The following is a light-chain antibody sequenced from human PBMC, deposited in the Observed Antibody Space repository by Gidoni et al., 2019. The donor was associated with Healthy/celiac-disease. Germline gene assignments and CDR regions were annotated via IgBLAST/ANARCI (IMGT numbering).Light chain of an antibody. CDR2: LGS. CDR3: MQGQQTPRT. J-gene: IGKJ5*01. V-gene: IGKV2-28*01. CDR1: QSLLLINGYNY. Sequence: DLAMPQSPLPLSVTPGEPASVFRRSSQSLLLINGYNYLDWYLQKPGQSPQLLIYLGSNRACGVPERFSGSGSGTDFTLNISRVEAEDVGIYYCMQGQQTPRTFGQGTRLEIK.